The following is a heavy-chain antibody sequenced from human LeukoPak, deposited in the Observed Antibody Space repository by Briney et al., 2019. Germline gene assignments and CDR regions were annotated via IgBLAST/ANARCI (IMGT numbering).Heavy chain of an antibody. D-gene: IGHD6-19*01. J-gene: IGHJ5*02. V-gene: IGHV4-59*01. CDR1: GASISSYY. CDR3: AGIRVWGVADTHSCHFDP. CDR2: IYSSGST. Sequence: SETLSLTCTVSGASISSYYWSWIRQPPGKGLEWIGYIYSSGSTNTNPSLRSRVTISLDTSKNQFSLKLTSVTAADTALYFCAGIRVWGVADTHSCHFDPWGQGTLVTVSS.